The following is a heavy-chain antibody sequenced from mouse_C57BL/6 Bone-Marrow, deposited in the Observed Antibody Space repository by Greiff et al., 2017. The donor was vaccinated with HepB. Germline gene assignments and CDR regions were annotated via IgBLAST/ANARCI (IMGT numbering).Heavy chain of an antibody. J-gene: IGHJ3*01. CDR3: ARDGYYYGSSSAWFAY. V-gene: IGHV7-1*01. Sequence: EVMLVESGGGLVQSGRSLRLSCATSGFTFSDFYMEWVRQAPGKGLEWIAASRNKANDYTTEYSASVKGRFIVSRDTSQSILYLQMNALRAEDTAIYYCARDGYYYGSSSAWFAYWGQGTLVTVSA. CDR1: GFTFSDFY. D-gene: IGHD1-1*01. CDR2: SRNKANDYTT.